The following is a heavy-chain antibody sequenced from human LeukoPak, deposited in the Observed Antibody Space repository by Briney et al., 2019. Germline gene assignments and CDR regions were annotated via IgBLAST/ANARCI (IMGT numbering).Heavy chain of an antibody. CDR1: GGSISSSSYY. CDR2: IYYSGST. V-gene: IGHV4-39*01. D-gene: IGHD3-10*01. Sequence: SETLSLTRTVSGGSISSSSYYWVWIRQPPGKGLEWIGSIYYSGSTYYNPSLKSRVTISVDTSKHQFSLKLSSVTAADTAVYYCARSVYYYGSGSHFDCWGQGTLVTVSS. J-gene: IGHJ4*02. CDR3: ARSVYYYGSGSHFDC.